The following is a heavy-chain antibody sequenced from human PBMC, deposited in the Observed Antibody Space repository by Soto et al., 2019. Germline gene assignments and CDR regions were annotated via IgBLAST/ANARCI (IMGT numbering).Heavy chain of an antibody. CDR2: IYYSGIT. CDR3: ARERRGGYWFDP. V-gene: IGHV4-30-4*01. J-gene: IGHJ5*02. CDR1: GGSISSGDYY. Sequence: SETLSLTCTVSGGSISSGDYYWSWIRQPPGKGLEWIGYIYYSGITYYNPSLKSRVTISVDTSKNQFSLKLGSVTAADTAVYYCARERRGGYWFDPWGQGTLVTVSS.